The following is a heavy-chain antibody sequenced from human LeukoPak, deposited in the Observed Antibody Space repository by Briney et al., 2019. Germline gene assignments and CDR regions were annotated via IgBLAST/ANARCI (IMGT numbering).Heavy chain of an antibody. CDR2: IKSKTDGGTT. D-gene: IGHD2-2*01. CDR3: TPREACSSTSCYDY. V-gene: IGHV3-15*01. J-gene: IGHJ4*02. Sequence: PGGSLRLSCAASGFTLSNAWMSWVRQAPGKGLEWVGRIKSKTDGGTTDYAAPVKGRFTISRDDSKNTPYLQMNSLKTEDTAVYYCTPREACSSTSCYDYWGQGTLVTVSS. CDR1: GFTLSNAW.